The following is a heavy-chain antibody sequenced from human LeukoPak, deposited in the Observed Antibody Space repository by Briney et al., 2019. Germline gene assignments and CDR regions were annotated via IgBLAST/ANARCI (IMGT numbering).Heavy chain of an antibody. D-gene: IGHD4-17*01. J-gene: IGHJ4*02. CDR1: GYTFTGYY. V-gene: IGHV1-46*01. CDR3: ARAHLQYGDSIHDLDY. CDR2: IHPSGGST. Sequence: ASVKVSCKASGYTFTGYYMHWVRRATGQGLEWMGIIHPSGGSTSYAQKFQGRVTMTRDTATSTVYMEVSSLGAEDTAVYYCARAHLQYGDSIHDLDYWGQGTLVTVSS.